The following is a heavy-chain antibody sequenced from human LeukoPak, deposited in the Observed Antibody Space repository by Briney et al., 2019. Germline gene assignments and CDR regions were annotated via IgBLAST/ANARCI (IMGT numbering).Heavy chain of an antibody. CDR2: IYYSGTP. D-gene: IGHD5-18*01. Sequence: KSSETLSLTCTVSGGSFSSYCWTWIRQPPGKGLEWIGYIYYSGTPVYNPSLTSRVTISIDTSKNRVSLKLSPVTAADTAVYYCARVSGDTAQDAFDFWGQGTMVTVSS. CDR3: ARVSGDTAQDAFDF. CDR1: GGSFSSYC. J-gene: IGHJ3*01. V-gene: IGHV4-59*01.